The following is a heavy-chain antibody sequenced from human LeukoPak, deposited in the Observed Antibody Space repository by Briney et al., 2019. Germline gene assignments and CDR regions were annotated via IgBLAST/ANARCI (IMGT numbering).Heavy chain of an antibody. CDR1: GFTFSNSW. V-gene: IGHV3-74*01. D-gene: IGHD2-2*01. CDR2: INTDGTST. Sequence: GGSLRLSCAASGFTFSNSWMQWVRQVPGKGLVWVSRINTDGTSTSYADSVRGRFVISRDNAKNTLYLQMNSLRAEDTAVYYCARPQQGGTTRSHGLDVWGQGTTVTVSS. J-gene: IGHJ6*02. CDR3: ARPQQGGTTRSHGLDV.